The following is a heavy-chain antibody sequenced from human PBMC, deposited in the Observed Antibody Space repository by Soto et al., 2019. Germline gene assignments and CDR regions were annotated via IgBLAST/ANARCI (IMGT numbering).Heavy chain of an antibody. CDR1: GYSISSGYY. V-gene: IGHV4-38-2*02. J-gene: IGHJ5*02. D-gene: IGHD3-22*01. CDR3: ARDSKNYYDSSGYYSGFNWFDP. Sequence: SETLSLTCAVSGYSISSGYYWGWIRQPPGKGLEWIGSIYHSGSTYYNPSLESRVTISVDTSKNQFSLKLSSVTAADTAVYYCARDSKNYYDSSGYYSGFNWFDPWGQGTLVTVSS. CDR2: IYHSGST.